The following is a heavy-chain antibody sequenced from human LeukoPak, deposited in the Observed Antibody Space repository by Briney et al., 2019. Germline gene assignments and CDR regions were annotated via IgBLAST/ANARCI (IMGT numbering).Heavy chain of an antibody. CDR1: GYTFTGYY. CDR2: INPNSGGT. D-gene: IGHD2-15*01. CDR3: ARKESGEYGMDV. V-gene: IGHV1-2*02. J-gene: IGHJ6*02. Sequence: ASVKVSCKASGYTFTGYYMHWVRRAPGQGLEWMGWINPNSGGTNYAQKFQGRVTMTRDTSISTAYMELSRLRSDDTAVYYCARKESGEYGMDVWGQGTTVTASS.